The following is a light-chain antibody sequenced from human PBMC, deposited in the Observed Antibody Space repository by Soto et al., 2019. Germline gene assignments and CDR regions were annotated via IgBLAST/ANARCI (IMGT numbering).Light chain of an antibody. Sequence: QSVLTQPPSVSGAPGQRVTISCTGSSSNIGAGHVVHWYQQFPGTAPNLLIYGSSNRPSGVPDRFSGSKSGTSASLAITGLQAEDEADYYCPSYDNSLSASVFGGGTKLTVL. CDR3: PSYDNSLSASV. CDR2: GSS. CDR1: SSNIGAGHV. V-gene: IGLV1-40*01. J-gene: IGLJ2*01.